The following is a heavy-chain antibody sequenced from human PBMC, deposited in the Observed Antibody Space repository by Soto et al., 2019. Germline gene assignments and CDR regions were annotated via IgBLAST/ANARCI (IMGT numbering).Heavy chain of an antibody. D-gene: IGHD3-10*01. CDR1: GYTFTGYY. CDR2: INPNSGGT. Sequence: ASVKVSCKASGYTFTGYYMHWVRQAPGQGLEWMGWINPNSGGTNYAQKFQGWVTMTRDTSISTAYMELSRLRSDDTAVYYCARDRRHMWFGEVNYGMDVWGQGTTVTV. V-gene: IGHV1-2*04. CDR3: ARDRRHMWFGEVNYGMDV. J-gene: IGHJ6*02.